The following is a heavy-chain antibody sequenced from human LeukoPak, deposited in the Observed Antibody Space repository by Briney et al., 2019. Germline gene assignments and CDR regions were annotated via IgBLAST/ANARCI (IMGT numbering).Heavy chain of an antibody. CDR1: GYTFTSYY. CDR2: INPSGGST. Sequence: ASVKVSCKASGYTFTSYYMHWVRQAPGQGLEWMGIINPSGGSTSYAQKFQGRVTMTRDMSTSTVYMELSSLRSEDPAVYYCVTVRGTVTTNLMTNSSGPGNLVTVSS. J-gene: IGHJ4*02. V-gene: IGHV1-46*01. CDR3: VTVRGTVTTNLMTNS. D-gene: IGHD4-11*01.